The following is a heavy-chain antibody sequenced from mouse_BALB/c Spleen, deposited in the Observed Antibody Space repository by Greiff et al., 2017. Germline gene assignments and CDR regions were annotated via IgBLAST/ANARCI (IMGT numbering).Heavy chain of an antibody. Sequence: VMLVESGPGLVAPSQSLSITCTVSGFSLTSYGVHWVRQPPVKGLEWLGVIWAGGSTNYNSAHMSRLSISKDNSKSQVFLKMNSLQTDDTAMYYCARSFRAMDYWGQGTSVTVSS. CDR2: IWAGGST. J-gene: IGHJ4*01. CDR1: GFSLTSYG. V-gene: IGHV2-9*02. CDR3: ARSFRAMDY.